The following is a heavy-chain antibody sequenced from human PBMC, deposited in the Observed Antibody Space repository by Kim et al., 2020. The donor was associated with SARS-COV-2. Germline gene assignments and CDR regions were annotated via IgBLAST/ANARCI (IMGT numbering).Heavy chain of an antibody. CDR3: ANSPLYYYGSGSYTDY. CDR1: GFTFSSYA. Sequence: GSLRLSCAASGFTFSSYAMSWVRQAPGKGLEWVSAISGSGGSTYYADSVKGRFTISRDNSKNTLYLQMNSLRAEDTAVYYCANSPLYYYGSGSYTDYWGQGTLVTVSS. CDR2: ISGSGGST. D-gene: IGHD3-10*01. J-gene: IGHJ4*02. V-gene: IGHV3-23*01.